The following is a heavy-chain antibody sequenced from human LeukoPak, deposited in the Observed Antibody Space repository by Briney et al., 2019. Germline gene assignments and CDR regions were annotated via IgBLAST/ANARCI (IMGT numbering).Heavy chain of an antibody. V-gene: IGHV3-20*04. CDR1: GFAFDEHG. Sequence: GGSLRLSCTASGFAFDEHGMSWVRQVPGKGLEWVSGINWSGGSTGYADPLRGRFTISRDNAKNSLYLQMDSLRAEDTALYYCARAPITSPFYFDYWGQGTLVAVSS. J-gene: IGHJ4*02. CDR3: ARAPITSPFYFDY. CDR2: INWSGGST. D-gene: IGHD2-2*01.